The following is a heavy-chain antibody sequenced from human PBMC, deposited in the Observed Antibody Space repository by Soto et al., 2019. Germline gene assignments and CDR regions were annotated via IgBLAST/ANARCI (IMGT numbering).Heavy chain of an antibody. CDR1: GFTFSSYE. CDR2: ISSSGSTI. Sequence: PGGSLRLSCAASGFTFSSYEMNWVRQAPGKGLEWLSYISSSGSTIYYADSVKGRFTISRDNAKNSLYLQMNSLRAEDTAVYYCARGFPFYDFWSGSTPQSYFDYWGQGTLVTVSS. D-gene: IGHD3-3*01. V-gene: IGHV3-48*03. J-gene: IGHJ4*02. CDR3: ARGFPFYDFWSGSTPQSYFDY.